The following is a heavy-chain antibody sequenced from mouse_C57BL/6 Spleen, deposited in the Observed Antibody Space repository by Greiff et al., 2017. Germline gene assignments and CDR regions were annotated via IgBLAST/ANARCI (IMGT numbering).Heavy chain of an antibody. CDR2: ISSGSSTI. CDR1: GFTFSDYG. D-gene: IGHD1-1*01. J-gene: IGHJ4*01. Sequence: EVQWVESGGGLVKPGGSLKLSCAASGFTFSDYGMHWVRQAPEKGLEWVAYISSGSSTIYYADTVKGRFTISRDNAKNTLFLQMTSLRSEDTAMYYCARSPLLLRYAMDYWGQGTSVTVSS. CDR3: ARSPLLLRYAMDY. V-gene: IGHV5-17*01.